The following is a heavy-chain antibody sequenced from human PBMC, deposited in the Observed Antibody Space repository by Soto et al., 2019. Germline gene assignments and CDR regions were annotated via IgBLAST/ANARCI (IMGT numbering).Heavy chain of an antibody. CDR2: IIPIFGTA. CDR3: AREGVGATHFDY. J-gene: IGHJ4*02. V-gene: IGHV1-69*06. Sequence: GASVKVSCKASGGTFSSYAISWVRQAPGQGLEWMGGIIPIFGTANYAQKFQGRVTITADKSTSTAYMELSSLRSEDTAVYYCAREGVGATHFDYWGQGTLVTVSS. CDR1: GGTFSSYA. D-gene: IGHD1-26*01.